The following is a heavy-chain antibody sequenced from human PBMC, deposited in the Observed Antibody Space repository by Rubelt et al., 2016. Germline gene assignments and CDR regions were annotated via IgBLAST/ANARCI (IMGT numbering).Heavy chain of an antibody. J-gene: IGHJ4*02. CDR2: ITSTSSQI. V-gene: IGHV3-48*03. CDR1: GFSFSSFD. CDR3: ARRGGYFDF. Sequence: EVQLVESGGGLVQPGGSLRLSCAASGFSFSSFDMNWVRQAPGKGLEWVSFITSTSSQIYYADSVKGRLPISRDNANNSFFLQMNSLRGDDTAVYYCARRGGYFDFWGQGALVTVSS.